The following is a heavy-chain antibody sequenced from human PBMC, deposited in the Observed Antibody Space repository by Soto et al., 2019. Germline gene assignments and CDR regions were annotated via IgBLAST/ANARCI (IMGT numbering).Heavy chain of an antibody. CDR1: GFTFSSYG. CDR3: AKAMGMDL. Sequence: QVQLVESGGGVVQPGRSLRLSCAASGFTFSSYGMHWVRQAPGKGLEWVAVISYDGSNKYYADSVKGRFTISRDNSKNTLYLQMNSLRAEDTSVYYCAKAMGMDLWGQGTTVTVSS. V-gene: IGHV3-30*18. CDR2: ISYDGSNK. J-gene: IGHJ6*02.